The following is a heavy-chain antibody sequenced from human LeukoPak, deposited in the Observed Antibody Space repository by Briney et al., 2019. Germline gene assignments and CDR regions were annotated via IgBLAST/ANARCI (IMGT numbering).Heavy chain of an antibody. V-gene: IGHV4-59*01. CDR1: GGSISSYY. Sequence: SETLSLTCTVSGGSISSYYWSWIRQPPGKGLEWIGYIYYSGSTNYNPSLKSRVTISVDTSKNQFSLKLSSVTAADTAVYYCARGRVSYLYSHDHFDYWGQGTLVTISS. CDR3: ARGRVSYLYSHDHFDY. J-gene: IGHJ4*02. D-gene: IGHD5-18*01. CDR2: IYYSGST.